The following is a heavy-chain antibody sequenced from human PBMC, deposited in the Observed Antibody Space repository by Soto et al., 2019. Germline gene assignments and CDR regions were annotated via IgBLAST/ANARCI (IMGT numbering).Heavy chain of an antibody. CDR2: ISAHNGNT. CDR1: GYAFTTYG. Sequence: QVHLVQSGAEVKKPGASVKVSCQGSGYAFTTYGITWVRQAPGQGLEWMGWISAHNGNTNYAQKLQGRVTVTRDTSTSTAYMERRSLRYDDTAVYYCARGRYGDYWGHGARVTVSS. D-gene: IGHD1-1*01. J-gene: IGHJ4*01. CDR3: ARGRYGDY. V-gene: IGHV1-18*01.